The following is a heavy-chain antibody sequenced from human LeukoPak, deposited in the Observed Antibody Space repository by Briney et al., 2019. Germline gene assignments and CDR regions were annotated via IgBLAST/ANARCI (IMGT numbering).Heavy chain of an antibody. CDR2: IYYSGST. CDR1: GGSISSGDYY. CDR3: ARSDISGYYQTPDAFDI. D-gene: IGHD3-22*01. V-gene: IGHV4-30-4*01. J-gene: IGHJ3*02. Sequence: PSETLSLTCTVSGGSISSGDYYWSWIRQPPGKGLECIGSIYYSGSTYYNPSLKSRVTISVDTSKTQFSLKLSSVTAADTAVYYCARSDISGYYQTPDAFDIWGQGTMVTVSS.